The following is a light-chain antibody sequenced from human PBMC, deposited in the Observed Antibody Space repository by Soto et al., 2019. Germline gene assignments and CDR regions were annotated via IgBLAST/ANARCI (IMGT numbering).Light chain of an antibody. CDR3: QQYNNWPLT. V-gene: IGKV3-15*01. J-gene: IGKJ1*01. Sequence: EIVMTQSPATLSVSPGERDTPSCRASQSVSSNLAWYQQRPGQAPRLLIYGASIRATGIPARFSGSGFGTEFTLTISSLLSEDFAVCYCQQYNNWPLTLGQGTKVDIK. CDR2: GAS. CDR1: QSVSSN.